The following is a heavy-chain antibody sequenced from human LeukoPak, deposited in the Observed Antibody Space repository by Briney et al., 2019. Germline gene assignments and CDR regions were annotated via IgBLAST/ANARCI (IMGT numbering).Heavy chain of an antibody. Sequence: GGSLRLSCAASGFTFSSYAMHWVRQAPGKGLEWVAVISYDGSNKYYADSVKGRFTISRDNSKNTLCLQMNSLRAEDTAVYYCARDPLYYYMDVWGKGTTVTVSS. V-gene: IGHV3-30-3*01. CDR2: ISYDGSNK. CDR3: ARDPLYYYMDV. J-gene: IGHJ6*03. CDR1: GFTFSSYA.